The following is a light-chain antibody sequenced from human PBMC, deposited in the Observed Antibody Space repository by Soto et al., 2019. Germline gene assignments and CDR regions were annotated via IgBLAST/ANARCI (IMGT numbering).Light chain of an antibody. Sequence: QRVLTQPASGSGSPGQSIPISCTGTSSDVGGYNYVSWYQQHPGNAPKLMIYDVSNRPSGVSNRFSGSRSGNTASLTISGLQAEDEADYYCSSYPSSSTLYVFGTGTKVTVL. J-gene: IGLJ1*01. V-gene: IGLV2-14*01. CDR2: DVS. CDR1: SSDVGGYNY. CDR3: SSYPSSSTLYV.